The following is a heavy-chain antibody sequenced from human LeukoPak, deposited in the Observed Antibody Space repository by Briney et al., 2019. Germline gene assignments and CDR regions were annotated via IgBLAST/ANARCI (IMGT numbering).Heavy chain of an antibody. Sequence: SETLSLTCAVYGGSFSGYYWSWIRQPPGKGLEWIWEINHSGSTNYNPSLKSRVTISVDTSKNQFSLKLSSVTAADTAVYYCARRRCSSTSCYAYRVVVNWFDPWGQGTLVTVSS. J-gene: IGHJ5*02. V-gene: IGHV4-34*01. CDR3: ARRRCSSTSCYAYRVVVNWFDP. CDR2: INHSGST. D-gene: IGHD2-2*01. CDR1: GGSFSGYY.